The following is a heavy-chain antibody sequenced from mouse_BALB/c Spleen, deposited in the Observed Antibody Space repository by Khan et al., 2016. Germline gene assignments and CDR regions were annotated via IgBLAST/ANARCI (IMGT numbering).Heavy chain of an antibody. CDR1: GYTFTNYG. CDR3: ARLYLYYTMDY. CDR2: INTYTGQP. V-gene: IGHV9-3-1*01. Sequence: QIQLVQSGPEMKKPGETVKISCMASGYTFTNYGVNWVKQAPGKGLKWLGWINTYTGQPTYGDDFKGRFAFSLETSASTAYLQINNLENEDTATYFWARLYLYYTMDYWGHGTSVTDSS. J-gene: IGHJ4*01.